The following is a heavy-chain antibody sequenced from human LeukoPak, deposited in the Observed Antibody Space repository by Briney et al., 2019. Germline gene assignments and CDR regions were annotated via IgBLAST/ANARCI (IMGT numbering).Heavy chain of an antibody. CDR2: VYYSWST. CDR3: ARVHDTSGYFYNFDY. V-gene: IGHV4-59*01. CDR1: GGSISSYY. J-gene: IGHJ4*02. D-gene: IGHD3-22*01. Sequence: PAETLSLTCTVSGGSISSYYWSWIRQPPGKGLEWIGYVYYSWSTNYNPSLKSRVTISVDTSKNQFSLNLSSVTAADTAVYYCARVHDTSGYFYNFDYWGQGTLVTVSS.